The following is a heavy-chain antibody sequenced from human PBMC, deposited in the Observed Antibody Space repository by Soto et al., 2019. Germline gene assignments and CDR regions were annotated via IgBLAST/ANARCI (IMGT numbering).Heavy chain of an antibody. Sequence: ASVKVSCKASGYTFTGYDMHWVRQAPGQGLEWMGWINPNSGGTNYAQKFQGWVTMTRDTSISTAYMELSRLRSDDTAVYYCARAEYSRSSAALDYWGQGTLVTVSS. V-gene: IGHV1-2*04. CDR1: GYTFTGYD. J-gene: IGHJ4*02. CDR3: ARAEYSRSSAALDY. CDR2: INPNSGGT. D-gene: IGHD6-6*01.